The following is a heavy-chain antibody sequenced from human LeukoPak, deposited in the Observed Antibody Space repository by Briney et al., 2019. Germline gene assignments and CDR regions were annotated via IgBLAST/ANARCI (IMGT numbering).Heavy chain of an antibody. CDR3: ARDLRAKALWELYY. J-gene: IGHJ4*02. CDR1: GFTFSSYS. V-gene: IGHV3-21*01. D-gene: IGHD1-26*01. CDR2: ISSSSYI. Sequence: TGGSLRLSCAASGFTFSSYSMNWVRQAQGKGLEWVASISSSSYIYYAESVKGRFTISGDNPKNSLYLQMNSLRAEDTAVYYCARDLRAKALWELYYWGQGTLVTVSS.